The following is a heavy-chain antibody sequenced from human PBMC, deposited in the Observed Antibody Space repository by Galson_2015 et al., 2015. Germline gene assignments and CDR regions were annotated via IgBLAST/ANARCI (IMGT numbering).Heavy chain of an antibody. J-gene: IGHJ5*02. CDR1: GFTFSSYG. CDR3: ARGITGTTFSFDP. CDR2: IWFDGSNK. V-gene: IGHV3-33*01. Sequence: SLRLSCAASGFTFSSYGMLWVRQAPGKGLEWLSLIWFDGSNKYYADSVKGRFTISRDNSKNTLYLQMYGLRVDDTAVYYCARGITGTTFSFDPWGQGTLVTVSS. D-gene: IGHD1-14*01.